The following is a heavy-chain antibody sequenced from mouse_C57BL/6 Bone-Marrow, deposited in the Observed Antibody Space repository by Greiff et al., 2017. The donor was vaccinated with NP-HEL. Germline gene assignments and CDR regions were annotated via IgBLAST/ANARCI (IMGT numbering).Heavy chain of an antibody. V-gene: IGHV1-5*01. CDR3: TRSDYYGNLWYFDV. J-gene: IGHJ1*03. Sequence: EVQLQESGTVLARPGASVKMSCKTSGYTFTSYWMHWVKQRPGQGLEWIGAIYPGNSDTSYNQKFKGKAKLTAVTSASTAYMELSSLTNEDSAVYYCTRSDYYGNLWYFDVWGTGTTVTVSS. D-gene: IGHD2-1*01. CDR2: IYPGNSDT. CDR1: GYTFTSYW.